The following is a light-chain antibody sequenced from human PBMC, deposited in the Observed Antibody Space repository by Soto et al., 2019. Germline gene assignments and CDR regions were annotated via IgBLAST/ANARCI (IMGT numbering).Light chain of an antibody. CDR2: GAS. CDR1: QPISNY. CDR3: QQTHAVPLT. Sequence: DVQMTQSPSSLSASVGDRVTITCRARQPISNYLNWYQQKAGEAPKVLIFGASSLQSGVPSKFSGRGYGADFTLIINNLHPDDFATYYCQQTHAVPLTFGQGTRL. J-gene: IGKJ5*01. V-gene: IGKV1-39*01.